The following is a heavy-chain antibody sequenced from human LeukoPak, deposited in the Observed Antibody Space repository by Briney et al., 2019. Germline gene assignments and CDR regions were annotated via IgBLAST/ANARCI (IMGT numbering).Heavy chain of an antibody. V-gene: IGHV3-23*01. Sequence: GGSLRLSCAASGFTFSSYAMSGVRQAPGKGLEWVSAISGSGGSTYYADSVKGRFTISRDNSKNTLYLQMNSLRAEDTAVYYCARDQYCSSTSCYYYYYYGMDVWGQGTTVTVSS. D-gene: IGHD2-2*01. CDR3: ARDQYCSSTSCYYYYYYGMDV. CDR2: ISGSGGST. J-gene: IGHJ6*02. CDR1: GFTFSSYA.